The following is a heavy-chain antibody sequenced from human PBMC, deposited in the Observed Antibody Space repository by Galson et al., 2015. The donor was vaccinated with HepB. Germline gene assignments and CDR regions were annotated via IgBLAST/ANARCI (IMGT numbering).Heavy chain of an antibody. Sequence: SLRLSCAASGFTFSDYSLSWVRQSPVKGLEWVSSISSTGTYIYYADSAKGRFTISRDHATNSLSLQMNSLRGEDTAVYYCARITKIFGVELFGPYDRWGQGTLVTVSS. J-gene: IGHJ5*02. CDR1: GFTFSDYS. V-gene: IGHV3-21*01. D-gene: IGHD3-3*01. CDR2: ISSTGTYI. CDR3: ARITKIFGVELFGPYDR.